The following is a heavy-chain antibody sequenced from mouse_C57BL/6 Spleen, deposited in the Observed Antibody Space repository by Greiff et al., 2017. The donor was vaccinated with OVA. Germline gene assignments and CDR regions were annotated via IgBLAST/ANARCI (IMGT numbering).Heavy chain of an antibody. CDR1: GYTFTSYW. D-gene: IGHD1-1*01. Sequence: QVQLKQPGTELVKPGASVKLSCKASGYTFTSYWMHWVKQRPGQGLEWIGNINPSNGGTNYNEKFKSKATLTVDKSSSTAYMQLSSLTSEDSAVYYCARERGYGSSLAWFAYWGQGTLVTVSA. CDR3: ARERGYGSSLAWFAY. V-gene: IGHV1-53*01. CDR2: INPSNGGT. J-gene: IGHJ3*01.